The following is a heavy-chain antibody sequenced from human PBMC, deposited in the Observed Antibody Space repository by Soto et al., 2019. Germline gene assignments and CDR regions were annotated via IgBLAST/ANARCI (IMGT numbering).Heavy chain of an antibody. CDR2: IYWDDDK. J-gene: IGHJ4*02. V-gene: IGHV2-5*02. D-gene: IGHD6-13*01. Sequence: SGPTLVNPPQTLTLTCTFSGFSLSTSGVGVGWIRQPPGKALEWLALIYWDDDKRYSPSLKSRLTITKDTSKNQVVLTMTNMDPVDTATYYCAHSPYSSSWRITNGFDYWGQGTLVTVSS. CDR3: AHSPYSSSWRITNGFDY. CDR1: GFSLSTSGVG.